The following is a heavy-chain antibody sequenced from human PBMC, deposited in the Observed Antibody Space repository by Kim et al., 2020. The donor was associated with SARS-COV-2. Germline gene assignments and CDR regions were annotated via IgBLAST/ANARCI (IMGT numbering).Heavy chain of an antibody. D-gene: IGHD3-9*01. V-gene: IGHV4-59*01. CDR2: IYYSGST. CDR3: ASFHFPYDILTGYHSGYFQH. Sequence: SETLSLTCTVSGGSISSYYWSWIRQPPGKGLEWIGYIYYSGSTNYNPSLKSRVTISVDTSKNQFSLKLSSVTAADTAVYYCASFHFPYDILTGYHSGYFQHWGQGTLVTVSS. CDR1: GGSISSYY. J-gene: IGHJ1*01.